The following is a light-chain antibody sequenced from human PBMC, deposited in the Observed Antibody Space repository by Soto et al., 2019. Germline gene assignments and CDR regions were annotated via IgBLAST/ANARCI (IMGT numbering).Light chain of an antibody. V-gene: IGKV3-11*01. CDR1: QTVSSS. Sequence: EIVLTQSPATLSLSPGERATLSCRASQTVSSSLAWYQQKPGQAPRLLIYEASNRATGIPARFSGSGSGADFTLTISSLEPEDFPLYYCQQHINRPLTFGGGTKVEIK. CDR2: EAS. J-gene: IGKJ4*01. CDR3: QQHINRPLT.